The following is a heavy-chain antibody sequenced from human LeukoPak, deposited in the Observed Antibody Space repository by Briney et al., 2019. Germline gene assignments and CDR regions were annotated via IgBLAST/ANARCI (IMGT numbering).Heavy chain of an antibody. Sequence: VASVKVSCKASGGTFSSYAISWVRQAPGQGLEWMGGIIPIFGTANYAQKFQGRVTITTDESTSTAYMELSSLRSEDTAVYYCARGYDSSGYYPSRYYYYMDVWGKGTTVTVSS. J-gene: IGHJ6*03. V-gene: IGHV1-69*05. D-gene: IGHD3-22*01. CDR2: IIPIFGTA. CDR3: ARGYDSSGYYPSRYYYYMDV. CDR1: GGTFSSYA.